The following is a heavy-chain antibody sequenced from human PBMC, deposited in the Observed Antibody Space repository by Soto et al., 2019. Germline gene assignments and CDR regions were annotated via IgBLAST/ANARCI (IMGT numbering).Heavy chain of an antibody. J-gene: IGHJ4*02. D-gene: IGHD3-22*01. CDR1: GGSISSSNW. Sequence: QVQLQESGPGLVKPSGTLSLTCAVSGGSISSSNWWSWVRQPPGKGLEWIGEIYHSGSTNYNPSLKRRVTTSVDKSKNQFSLKPSSVTAADTAVYYCATIPRDYDSSGSLDYWGQGTLVTVSS. V-gene: IGHV4-4*02. CDR3: ATIPRDYDSSGSLDY. CDR2: IYHSGST.